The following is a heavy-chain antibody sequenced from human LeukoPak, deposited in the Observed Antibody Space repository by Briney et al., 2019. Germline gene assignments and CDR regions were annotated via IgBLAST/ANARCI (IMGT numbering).Heavy chain of an antibody. V-gene: IGHV3-23*01. CDR1: GFTFSSYA. D-gene: IGHD2-8*01. CDR3: AKDNGVIVSGYFDL. CDR2: ISGSGDIT. Sequence: GGSLRLSCAASGFTFSSYAMSWVRQAAGKGLEWVSAISGSGDITYYADSVKGRFTISRDNSKNTLYLQMDSLRAEDAAVYYCAKDNGVIVSGYFDLWGQGTLLTVSS. J-gene: IGHJ4*02.